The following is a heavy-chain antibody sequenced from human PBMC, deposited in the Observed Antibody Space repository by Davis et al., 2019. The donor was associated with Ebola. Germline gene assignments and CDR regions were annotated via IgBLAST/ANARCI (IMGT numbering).Heavy chain of an antibody. D-gene: IGHD3-22*01. CDR3: VEDMIDEGLTSPHPDFQH. J-gene: IGHJ1*01. Sequence: PGGSLRLSCIASGFTFSRYAMSWVRQAPGKGLEWVSAITSSGGSTYYADSVRGRFAISRDNSKNTLYLEIYTLRVEDTAVYYCVEDMIDEGLTSPHPDFQHWGQGTQVTVSS. CDR1: GFTFSRYA. V-gene: IGHV3-23*01. CDR2: ITSSGGST.